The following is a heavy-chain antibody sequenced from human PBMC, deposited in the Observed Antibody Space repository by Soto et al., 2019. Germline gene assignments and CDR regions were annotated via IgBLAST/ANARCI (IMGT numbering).Heavy chain of an antibody. CDR2: ISGSGGST. CDR3: AKGMVFGVVIGFDY. J-gene: IGHJ4*02. D-gene: IGHD3-3*01. Sequence: EVQLLESGGGLVQPGGSMRLSCADSGFTFSSYAMSWVRQAPGKGLEWVSAISGSGGSTYYADSVKGRFTISRDNSKNTLYLQMNSLRAEDTAVYYCAKGMVFGVVIGFDYWGQGTLVTVSS. V-gene: IGHV3-23*01. CDR1: GFTFSSYA.